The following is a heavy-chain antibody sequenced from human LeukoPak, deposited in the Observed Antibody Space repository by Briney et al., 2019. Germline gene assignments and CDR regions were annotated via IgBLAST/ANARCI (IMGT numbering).Heavy chain of an antibody. Sequence: GGSLTLSCAASGITVSNNYMSWVRQAPGKGLEWVSLIYSGGSTYYADSVRGRFTISRDNSKNTLYLQMNSLRVEDTAVYYCARIYNWGQGTLVTVSS. CDR2: IYSGGST. D-gene: IGHD4-4*01. V-gene: IGHV3-66*01. J-gene: IGHJ4*02. CDR3: ARIYN. CDR1: GITVSNNY.